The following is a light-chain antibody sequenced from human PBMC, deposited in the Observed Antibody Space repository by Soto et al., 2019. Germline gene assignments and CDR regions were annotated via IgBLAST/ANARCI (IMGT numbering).Light chain of an antibody. V-gene: IGKV1-9*01. CDR1: QGIGSY. CDR3: HQHNKYPLT. Sequence: DIQLTQSPSFLSASVGDRVSITCRASQGIGSYLAWYQQKPGKAPNLLIYAASTLQSGIPSRFSGSGSGTDFTLTISSLQPEDFATYCCHQHNKYPLTFGGGTKVDIK. CDR2: AAS. J-gene: IGKJ4*01.